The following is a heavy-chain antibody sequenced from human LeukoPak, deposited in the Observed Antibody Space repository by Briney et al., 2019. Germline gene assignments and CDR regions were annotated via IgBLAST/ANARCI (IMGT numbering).Heavy chain of an antibody. D-gene: IGHD3-3*01. CDR3: ARGLRFLERDKYYFDY. CDR1: GYTFSGYF. Sequence: GASVKVSCKASGYTFSGYFMFWVRQAPGQGLEWMGGIIPIFGTANYAQKFQGRVTITTDESTSTAYMELSSLRSEDTAVYYCARGLRFLERDKYYFDYWGQGTLVTVSS. J-gene: IGHJ4*02. CDR2: IIPIFGTA. V-gene: IGHV1-69*05.